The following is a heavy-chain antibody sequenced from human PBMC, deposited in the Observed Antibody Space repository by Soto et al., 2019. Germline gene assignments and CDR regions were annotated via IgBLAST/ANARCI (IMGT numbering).Heavy chain of an antibody. J-gene: IGHJ5*02. Sequence: GGSLRLSCAASGFTFSSYAMSWVRQAPGKGLEWVSIITCDGGKRYYADSVRGRFTISRDNSENTLYLQLNSLTAEDTAVYYCATGNAPRADYYGSGPYLWGQGTPVTVSS. CDR1: GFTFSSYA. CDR3: ATGNAPRADYYGSGPYL. CDR2: ITCDGGKR. D-gene: IGHD3-10*01. V-gene: IGHV3-23*01.